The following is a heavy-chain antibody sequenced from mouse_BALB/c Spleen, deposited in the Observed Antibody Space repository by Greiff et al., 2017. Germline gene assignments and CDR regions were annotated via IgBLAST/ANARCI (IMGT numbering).Heavy chain of an antibody. V-gene: IGHV2-2*02. CDR1: GFSLTSYG. CDR2: IWSGGST. CDR3: ARGGYGRYFDV. Sequence: VQLQQSGPGLVQPSQSLSITCTVSGFSLTSYGVHWVRQSPGKGLEWLGVIWSGGSTDYNAAFISRLSISKDNSKSQVFFKMNSLQANDTAIYYCARGGYGRYFDVWGAGTTVTVSS. J-gene: IGHJ1*01. D-gene: IGHD1-2*01.